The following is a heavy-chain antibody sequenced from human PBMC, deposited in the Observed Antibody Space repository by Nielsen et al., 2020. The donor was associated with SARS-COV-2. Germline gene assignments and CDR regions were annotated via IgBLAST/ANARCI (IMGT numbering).Heavy chain of an antibody. CDR3: ARHGPAYGMDV. CDR2: IYYSGST. CDR1: GGSISSGGYS. V-gene: IGHV4-30-4*07. Sequence: SETLSLTCAVSGGSISSGGYSWSWIRQPPGKGLEWIGYIYYSGSTYYNPFLKSRVTISVDTSKNQFSLKLSSVTAADTAVYYCARHGPAYGMDVWGQGTTVTVSS. J-gene: IGHJ6*02.